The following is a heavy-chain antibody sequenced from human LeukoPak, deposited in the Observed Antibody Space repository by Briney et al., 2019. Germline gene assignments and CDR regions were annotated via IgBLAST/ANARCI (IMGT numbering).Heavy chain of an antibody. CDR1: GFTFSSYA. J-gene: IGHJ4*02. D-gene: IGHD1-26*01. CDR3: ARDIVQELLFTNPTDY. CDR2: ISYDGSNK. V-gene: IGHV3-30-3*01. Sequence: PGGSLRLSCAASGFTFSSYAMHWVRQAPGKGLEWVAVISYDGSNKYYADSVKGRFTISRDNSKNTLYLQMNSLRAEDTAVYYCARDIVQELLFTNPTDYWGQRTLVTASS.